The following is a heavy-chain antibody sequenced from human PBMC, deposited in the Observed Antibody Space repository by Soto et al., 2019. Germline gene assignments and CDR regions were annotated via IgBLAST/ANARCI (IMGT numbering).Heavy chain of an antibody. Sequence: GGSLRLSCVVSGFDFGDFWMTWVRQAPGKGLDWVANIKHDGSSRHYVDSVKGRFTISRDNAKNSLYLEMNSLRVDDTAVYYCATTRGLEHWGQGTLVTVSS. CDR1: GFDFGDFW. V-gene: IGHV3-7*01. CDR2: IKHDGSSR. J-gene: IGHJ4*02. CDR3: ATTRGLEH.